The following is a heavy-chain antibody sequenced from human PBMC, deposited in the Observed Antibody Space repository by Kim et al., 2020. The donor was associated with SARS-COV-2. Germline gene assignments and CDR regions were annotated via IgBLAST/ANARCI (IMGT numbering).Heavy chain of an antibody. CDR3: TTLLKYYDILTGSYINAFDI. CDR2: IKSKTDGGTT. V-gene: IGHV3-15*01. J-gene: IGHJ3*02. CDR1: GFTFSNAW. D-gene: IGHD3-9*01. Sequence: GGSLRLSCAASGFTFSNAWMSWVRQAPGKGLEWVGRIKSKTDGGTTDYAAPVKGRFTISRDDSKNTLYLQMNSLKTEDTAVYYCTTLLKYYDILTGSYINAFDIWGQGTMVTVSS.